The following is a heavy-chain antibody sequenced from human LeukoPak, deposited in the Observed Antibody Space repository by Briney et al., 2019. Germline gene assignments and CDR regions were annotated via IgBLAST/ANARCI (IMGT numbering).Heavy chain of an antibody. V-gene: IGHV4-39*01. CDR2: IYYSGST. CDR1: RGSISSSRYY. J-gene: IGHJ5*02. Sequence: PSETLSLTCIVCRGSISSSRYYWRSIRQPPGKGLEWIGSIYYSGSTYYNPSLKSRVTISVDTSKNQFSLKLSSVTAADTAVYYCPRQVTYSHGPLNLVDPWGQGTLVTVSS. D-gene: IGHD4-11*01. CDR3: PRQVTYSHGPLNLVDP.